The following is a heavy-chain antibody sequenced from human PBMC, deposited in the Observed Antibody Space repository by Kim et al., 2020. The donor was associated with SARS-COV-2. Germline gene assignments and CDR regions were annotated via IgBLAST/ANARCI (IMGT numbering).Heavy chain of an antibody. D-gene: IGHD2-8*01. Sequence: GGSLRLSCAASEFTFSDSYMSWIRQAPGKGLEWVSYISGSSNSIYYADFVQGRFTISRDNAKRSLYLQMNSLRAEDTAVYYCARVKGVYSIDYWGQGTLVTVSS. V-gene: IGHV3-11*01. CDR1: EFTFSDSY. CDR2: ISGSSNSI. J-gene: IGHJ4*02. CDR3: ARVKGVYSIDY.